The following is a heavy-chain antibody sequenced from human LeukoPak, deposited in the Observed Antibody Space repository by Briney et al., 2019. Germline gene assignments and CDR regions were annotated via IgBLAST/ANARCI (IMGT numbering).Heavy chain of an antibody. CDR1: GGSTSTYY. CDR2: IYYSGST. CDR3: AVNLTKHTFDI. J-gene: IGHJ3*02. D-gene: IGHD1-1*01. Sequence: SETLSLTCTVSGGSTSTYYWSWIRQSPGKGLEWIGSIYYSGSTNYNPSLKSRVTISVDTSKNQFSLELSSVTAAGTAVYYCAVNLTKHTFDIWGQGTMVTVSS. V-gene: IGHV4-59*08.